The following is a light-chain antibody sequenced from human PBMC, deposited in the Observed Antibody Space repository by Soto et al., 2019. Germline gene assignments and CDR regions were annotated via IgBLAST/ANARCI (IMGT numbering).Light chain of an antibody. CDR3: QQYNNWPPYT. Sequence: EIVLTQSPAALSVSPGEGATLSCRSSQSVGRNLAWYQQKPGQTPRLLIYGASTRATGIPDRFSGSGSGTDFTLTISSLQSEDFAVYYCQQYNNWPPYTFGQGTKLEI. CDR1: QSVGRN. V-gene: IGKV3-15*01. CDR2: GAS. J-gene: IGKJ2*01.